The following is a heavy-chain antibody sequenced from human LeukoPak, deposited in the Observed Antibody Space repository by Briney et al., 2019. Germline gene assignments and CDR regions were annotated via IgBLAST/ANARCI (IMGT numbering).Heavy chain of an antibody. CDR1: GDSLSRSS. D-gene: IGHD4-23*01. CDR2: MFYGGTT. J-gene: IGHJ3*02. CDR3: ATPTYGDNLAFDI. Sequence: NPSETLSLTCTVSGDSLSRSSWSWIRQSPGGGLEWIGYMFYGGTTNHNPSLKGRVTISVDTSKNQFSLKLSSVTAADTAVYYCATPTYGDNLAFDIWGQGTMVTVSS. V-gene: IGHV4-59*08.